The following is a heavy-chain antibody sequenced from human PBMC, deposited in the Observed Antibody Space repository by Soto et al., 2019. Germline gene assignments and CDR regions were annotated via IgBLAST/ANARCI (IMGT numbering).Heavy chain of an antibody. Sequence: GESLKISCTGVGYSFTSYWIAWVRQTPGKGLEWMGIIYPGDSDTRYSPSFEGQVTISADKSITTAYLQWSSLKASDTAMYYCARGYCTTTICDPWFDPWGQGTLVTVSS. CDR3: ARGYCTTTICDPWFDP. CDR2: IYPGDSDT. V-gene: IGHV5-51*01. CDR1: GYSFTSYW. D-gene: IGHD2-8*01. J-gene: IGHJ5*02.